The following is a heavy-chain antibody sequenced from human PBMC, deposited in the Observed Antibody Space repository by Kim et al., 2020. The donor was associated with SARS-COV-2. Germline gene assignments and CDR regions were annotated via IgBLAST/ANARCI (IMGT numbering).Heavy chain of an antibody. CDR2: IIPIFGTA. D-gene: IGHD3-10*01. J-gene: IGHJ4*02. CDR3: AGVGGSGAKFSFDY. CDR1: GGTFSSYA. Sequence: SVKVSCKASGGTFSSYAISWVRQAPGQGLEWMGGIIPIFGTANYAQKFQGRVTITADESTSTAYMELSSLRSEDTAVYYCAGVGGSGAKFSFDYWGQGTLVTVSS. V-gene: IGHV1-69*13.